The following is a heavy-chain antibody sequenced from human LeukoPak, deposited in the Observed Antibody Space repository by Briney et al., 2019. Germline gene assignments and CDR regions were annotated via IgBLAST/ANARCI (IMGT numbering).Heavy chain of an antibody. CDR2: IKPDGGDK. CDR1: GFTFNDYW. D-gene: IGHD1-26*01. CDR3: ARERGWELPSSFDS. J-gene: IGHJ4*02. Sequence: GGSLRLCCAASGFTFNDYWMGWVRQAPGKGLEWVANIKPDGGDKYYVDSVKGRFTISRDNGKNSMCLQMNSLRAEDTAVYYCARERGWELPSSFDSWGQGTLVTVSS. V-gene: IGHV3-7*01.